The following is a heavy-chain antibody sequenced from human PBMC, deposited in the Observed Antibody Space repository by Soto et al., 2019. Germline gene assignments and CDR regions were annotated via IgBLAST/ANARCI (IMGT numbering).Heavy chain of an antibody. D-gene: IGHD3-10*01. CDR3: ARNYGSGSYYNSPDY. CDR1: GFTFSDYA. V-gene: IGHV3-30-3*01. Sequence: ESGGGVVQPGRSLRLSCAASGFTFSDYAMHWVRQAPGKGLEWATVISYDGSNKYYADSVKGRFTISRDNSKNTLYLQMNSLRAEDTAVYYCARNYGSGSYYNSPDYWGQGTLVTVSS. J-gene: IGHJ4*02. CDR2: ISYDGSNK.